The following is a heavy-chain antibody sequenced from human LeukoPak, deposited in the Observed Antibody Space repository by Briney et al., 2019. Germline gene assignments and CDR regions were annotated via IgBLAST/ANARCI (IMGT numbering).Heavy chain of an antibody. D-gene: IGHD6-13*01. CDR1: GYTLTELS. CDR2: FDPEDGET. J-gene: IGHJ4*02. CDR3: ATGYSSSWYYFDY. V-gene: IGHV1-24*01. Sequence: ASVKVSCTVSGYTLTELSMHWVRQAPGKGLEWMGGFDPEDGETIYAQKFQGGVTMTEDTSTDTAYMELSSLRSEDTAVYYCATGYSSSWYYFDYWGQGTLVTVSS.